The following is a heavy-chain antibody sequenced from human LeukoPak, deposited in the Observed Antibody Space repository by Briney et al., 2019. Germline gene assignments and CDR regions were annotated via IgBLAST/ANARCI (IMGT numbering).Heavy chain of an antibody. CDR3: ARGSIWFGESIDY. CDR2: ISGSGGST. Sequence: PGGSLRLSCAASGFTFSSYAMSWVRQAPGKGLEWVSAISGSGGSTYYADSVKGRFTISRDNSKNTLYLQMNSLRAEDTAVYYCARGSIWFGESIDYWGQGTLVTVSS. CDR1: GFTFSSYA. J-gene: IGHJ4*02. V-gene: IGHV3-23*01. D-gene: IGHD3-10*01.